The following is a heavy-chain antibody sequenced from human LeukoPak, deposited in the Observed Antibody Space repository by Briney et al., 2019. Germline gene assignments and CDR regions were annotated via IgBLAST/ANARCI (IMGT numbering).Heavy chain of an antibody. D-gene: IGHD4-23*01. CDR3: ARSRGSNLYDY. CDR2: ISHSGSTI. Sequence: PGGSLRLSCAASGFTFSNSEVSWVRQAPGKGLEWVSYISHSGSTIYYADSVKGRFTITRDNAKNSLYLELNSLSAEDTAVYYCARSRGSNLYDYWGQGTLVTVSS. J-gene: IGHJ4*02. CDR1: GFTFSNSE. V-gene: IGHV3-48*03.